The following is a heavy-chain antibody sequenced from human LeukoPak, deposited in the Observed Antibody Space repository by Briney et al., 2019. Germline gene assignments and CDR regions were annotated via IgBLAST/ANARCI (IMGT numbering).Heavy chain of an antibody. V-gene: IGHV4-59*08. CDR1: GGSISSYY. D-gene: IGHD1/OR15-1a*01. CDR2: IYYSGST. CDR3: ARQGGGTFDY. J-gene: IGHJ4*02. Sequence: SETLSLTCTVSGGSISSYYWSWIRQPPGKGLEWIGYIYYSGSTNYNPSLKSRVTISVDTSKNQFSLKLSSVTAADTAVYYCARQGGGTFDYWGQGTLVTFSS.